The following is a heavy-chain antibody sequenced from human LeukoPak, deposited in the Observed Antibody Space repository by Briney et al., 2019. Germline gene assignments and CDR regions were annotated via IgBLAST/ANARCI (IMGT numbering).Heavy chain of an antibody. D-gene: IGHD6-13*01. J-gene: IGHJ4*02. CDR3: ARDHSSSCQLFDY. CDR2: RSAYNGDT. CDR1: GYTFTTYG. V-gene: IGHV1-18*01. Sequence: ASVKVSCKASGYTFTTYGITWVRQAPGQGLEWMGWRSAYNGDTKYAQTLQGRVTMTMDTSTTTAYMELRSLRSDDAAVYYCARDHSSSCQLFDYWGQGTLVTVSS.